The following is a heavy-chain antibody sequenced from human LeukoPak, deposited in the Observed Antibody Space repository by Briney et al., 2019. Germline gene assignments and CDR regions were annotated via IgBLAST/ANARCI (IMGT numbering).Heavy chain of an antibody. D-gene: IGHD3-22*01. CDR2: IYYSGST. Sequence: SETLSLTCTVSGGSISSYYWSWIRQPPGKGLEWIGYIYYSGSTNYDPSLKSRVTISVDTSKNQFSLKLSSVTAADTAVYYCARGAYYYDSSGFAFDIWGQGTMVTVSS. J-gene: IGHJ3*02. V-gene: IGHV4-59*01. CDR3: ARGAYYYDSSGFAFDI. CDR1: GGSISSYY.